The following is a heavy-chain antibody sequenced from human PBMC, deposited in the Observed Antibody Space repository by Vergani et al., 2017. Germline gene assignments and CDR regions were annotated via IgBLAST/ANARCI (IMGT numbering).Heavy chain of an antibody. V-gene: IGHV3-23*01. CDR2: ISGSGGST. D-gene: IGHD2-2*01. CDR1: GFTFSSYA. J-gene: IGHJ6*03. Sequence: EVQLLESGGGLVQPGGSLRLSCAASGFTFSSYAMSWARKAPGKGLEWVSAISGSGGSTYYADSVKGRFTISRDNSKNTLYLQMNSRRAEDTAVYYCAKGGAAAHYYYYYMDVWGKGTTVTVSS. CDR3: AKGGAAAHYYYYYMDV.